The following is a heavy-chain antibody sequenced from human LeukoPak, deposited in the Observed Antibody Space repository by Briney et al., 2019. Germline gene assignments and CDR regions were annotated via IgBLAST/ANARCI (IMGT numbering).Heavy chain of an antibody. CDR3: ARDFEGVVIIGPRGVYYYMDV. D-gene: IGHD3-3*01. CDR2: INPNSGGT. V-gene: IGHV1-2*02. J-gene: IGHJ6*03. Sequence: GASVKVSCKASGYTFTGYYMHWVRQAPGQGLEWMGWINPNSGGTNYAQKFQGRVTMTRDTSISTAYMELSRLRSDDTAVYYCARDFEGVVIIGPRGVYYYMDVWGKGTTVTVSS. CDR1: GYTFTGYY.